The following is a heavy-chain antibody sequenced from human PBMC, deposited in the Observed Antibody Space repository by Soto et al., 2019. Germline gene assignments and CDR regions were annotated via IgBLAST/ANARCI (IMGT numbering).Heavy chain of an antibody. CDR2: ISSSSSYI. Sequence: GGSLRLSCAASGFTFSSYSMNWVRQAPGKGLEWVSSISSSSSYIYYADSVKGRFTISRDNAKNSLYLQMNSLRAEDTAVYYCARDIVVVPAVYYYYGMHVCGQGTTVTVSS. CDR1: GFTFSSYS. D-gene: IGHD2-2*01. V-gene: IGHV3-21*01. CDR3: ARDIVVVPAVYYYYGMHV. J-gene: IGHJ6*02.